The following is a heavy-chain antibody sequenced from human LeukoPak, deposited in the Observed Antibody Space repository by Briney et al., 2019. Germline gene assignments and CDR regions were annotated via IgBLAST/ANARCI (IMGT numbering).Heavy chain of an antibody. V-gene: IGHV1-2*04. CDR1: GYTLTGYY. CDR2: IDPDSGGT. J-gene: IGHJ5*02. D-gene: IGHD1-26*01. CDR3: ARGGRGYQRDWLDR. Sequence: GASVKVSCKASGYTLTGYYIHWVRQAPGQGLEWMGWIDPDSGGTNYAQKFQDWVTMTRDTSISTAYMELSRLRSDDTAVYFCARGGRGYQRDWLDRWGQGTLVTVPS.